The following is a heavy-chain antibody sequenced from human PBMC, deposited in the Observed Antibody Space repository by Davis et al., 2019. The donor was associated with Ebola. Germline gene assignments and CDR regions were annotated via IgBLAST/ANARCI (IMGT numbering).Heavy chain of an antibody. D-gene: IGHD4-17*01. Sequence: MPSQTLSLTCTVSGGSISSYYWSWIRQPPGKGLEWIGYIYYSGSTNYNPSLKSRVTISVDTSKNQFALKLSSVTAADPAVYYCATLMTTVTTGWFDPWGQGTLVTVSS. CDR3: ATLMTTVTTGWFDP. V-gene: IGHV4-59*08. CDR2: IYYSGST. CDR1: GGSISSYY. J-gene: IGHJ5*02.